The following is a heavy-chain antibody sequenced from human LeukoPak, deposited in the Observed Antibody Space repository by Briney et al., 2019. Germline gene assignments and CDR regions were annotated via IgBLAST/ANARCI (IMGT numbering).Heavy chain of an antibody. CDR3: ARGGYDSSGYYRYSDY. Sequence: ASVKVSCKASGYTFTSYYMHWVRQAPGQGLEWMGIINPSGGSTSYAQKFQGRVTITADESTSTAYMELSSLRSEDTAVYYCARGGYDSSGYYRYSDYWGQGTLVTVSS. CDR2: INPSGGST. V-gene: IGHV1-46*01. D-gene: IGHD3-22*01. CDR1: GYTFTSYY. J-gene: IGHJ4*02.